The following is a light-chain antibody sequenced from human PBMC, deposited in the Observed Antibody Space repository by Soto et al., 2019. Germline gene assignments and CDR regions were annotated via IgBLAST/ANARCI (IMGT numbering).Light chain of an antibody. J-gene: IGKJ1*01. V-gene: IGKV1-33*01. CDR2: AXS. CDR3: QQYESLLRT. Sequence: DIHMTQSPSTLSASVGDRVTLTXQASPGISSWFDWYQQEPGXAPKXXXYAXSNLERGVPSRXSGSGSGTEFTFTISSLQPDDIATYYCQQYESLLRTFGQGTKVDIK. CDR1: PGISSW.